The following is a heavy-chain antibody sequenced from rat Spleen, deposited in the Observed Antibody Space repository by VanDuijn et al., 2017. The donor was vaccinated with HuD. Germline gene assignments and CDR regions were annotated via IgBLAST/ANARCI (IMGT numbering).Heavy chain of an antibody. CDR1: GFSLTSYY. D-gene: IGHD1-9*01. Sequence: QVQLKETGPGLVQPTQTLSITCSVSGFSLTSYYMQWVRQPPGKGLEWMGFIRSGGSTEYNSEFKSRLSISRDTSKNQVFLKMNSLKTEDTGLYYCARDGRFGYNSLDYWGQGVMVTVSS. CDR2: IRSGGST. CDR3: ARDGRFGYNSLDY. V-gene: IGHV2-65*01. J-gene: IGHJ2*01.